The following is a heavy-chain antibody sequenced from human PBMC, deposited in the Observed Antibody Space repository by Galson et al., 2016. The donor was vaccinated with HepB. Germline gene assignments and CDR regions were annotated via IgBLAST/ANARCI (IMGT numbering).Heavy chain of an antibody. J-gene: IGHJ4*02. D-gene: IGHD3-10*01. Sequence: PRLSCAASGFTFSGYGMHWVRQAPGKGLEWVALIWNDGSYKNYADSVKGRFTISRDNSKNALSLQMNSLRADDTAVYYCARSLYASGIDWGQGTLVTVSS. V-gene: IGHV3-33*01. CDR3: ARSLYASGID. CDR1: GFTFSGYG. CDR2: IWNDGSYK.